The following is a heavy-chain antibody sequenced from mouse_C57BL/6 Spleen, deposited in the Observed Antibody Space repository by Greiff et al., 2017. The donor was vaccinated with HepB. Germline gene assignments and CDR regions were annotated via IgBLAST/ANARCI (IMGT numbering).Heavy chain of an antibody. CDR2: IYPRSGNT. V-gene: IGHV1-81*01. CDR1: GYTFTSYG. J-gene: IGHJ4*01. CDR3: ARCDTTVVATDYAMDY. Sequence: VKLQRSGAELARPGASVKRSCRASGYTFTSYGISGVKQRTGQGLEWIGEIYPRSGNTYYNEKFKGKATLTADKSSSTAYMELRSLTSEDSAVYFCARCDTTVVATDYAMDYWGQGTSVTVSS. D-gene: IGHD1-1*01.